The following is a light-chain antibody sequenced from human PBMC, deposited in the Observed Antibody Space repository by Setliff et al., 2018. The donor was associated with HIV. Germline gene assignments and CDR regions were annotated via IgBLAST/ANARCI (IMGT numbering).Light chain of an antibody. CDR1: TSDIGGYNF. J-gene: IGLJ2*01. CDR2: AVT. Sequence: QSVLPQPASLSGSPGQSITISCTGTTSDIGGYNFVSWYQQHPGKAPKLLIYAVTKRPSGVSARFSASKSGNTASLTISGLQDEDEADYYCNSYTSRSTFIFGGGTK. CDR3: NSYTSRSTFI. V-gene: IGLV2-14*03.